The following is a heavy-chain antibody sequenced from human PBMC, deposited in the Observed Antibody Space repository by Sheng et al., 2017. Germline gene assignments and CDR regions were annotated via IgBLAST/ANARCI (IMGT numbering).Heavy chain of an antibody. J-gene: IGHJ4*02. Sequence: QVQLVESGGGVVQPGGSLRLSCAASGFTFSSYGMHWVRQAPGKGLEWVAFIRYDGSNKYYADSVKGRFTISRDNSKNTLYLQMNSLRAEDTAVYYCAKFTSASWAHWQLVLDYWGQGTLVTVSS. CDR2: IRYDGSNK. V-gene: IGHV3-30*02. CDR1: GFTFSSYG. CDR3: AKFTSASWAHWQLVLDY. D-gene: IGHD6-6*01.